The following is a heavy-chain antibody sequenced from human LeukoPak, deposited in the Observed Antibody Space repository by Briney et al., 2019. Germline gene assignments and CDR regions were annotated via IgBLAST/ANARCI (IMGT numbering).Heavy chain of an antibody. Sequence: ASVKVSCKASGYTFTSYAMHWVRQAPGQRLEWMGWINAGNGNTKYSQKFQGRVTITRDTSASTAYMELSSLRSEDTAVHYCARDPTISEDAFDIWGQGTMVTVSS. CDR2: INAGNGNT. CDR3: ARDPTISEDAFDI. D-gene: IGHD3-9*01. J-gene: IGHJ3*02. CDR1: GYTFTSYA. V-gene: IGHV1-3*01.